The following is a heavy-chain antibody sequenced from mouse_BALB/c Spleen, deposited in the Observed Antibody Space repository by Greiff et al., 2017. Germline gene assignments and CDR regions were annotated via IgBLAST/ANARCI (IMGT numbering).Heavy chain of an antibody. CDR2: ISSGSSTI. CDR1: GFTFSSFG. Sequence: EVQLVESGGGLVQPGGSRKLSCAASGFTFSSFGMHWVRQAPGKGLEWVAYISSGSSTIYYADTVKGRFTISRDNPKNTPFLQMTSLTSEDTAMYYCARFYGSSYGGYYAMDYWGQGTSVTVSS. D-gene: IGHD1-1*01. J-gene: IGHJ4*01. CDR3: ARFYGSSYGGYYAMDY. V-gene: IGHV5-17*02.